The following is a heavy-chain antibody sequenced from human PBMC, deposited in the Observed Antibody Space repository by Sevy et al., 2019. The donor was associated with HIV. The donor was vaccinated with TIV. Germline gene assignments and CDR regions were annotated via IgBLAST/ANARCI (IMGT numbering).Heavy chain of an antibody. D-gene: IGHD7-27*01. J-gene: IGHJ4*02. Sequence: ASVKVSCKASGYTFTSYGISWVRQAPGQGLEWMGWISAYNGNTNYAQKLQGRVTMTTDTSPSTAYMELRSLRSDDTAVYYCARDGYLGTESYYFDYWGQGTLVTVSS. CDR1: GYTFTSYG. V-gene: IGHV1-18*01. CDR3: ARDGYLGTESYYFDY. CDR2: ISAYNGNT.